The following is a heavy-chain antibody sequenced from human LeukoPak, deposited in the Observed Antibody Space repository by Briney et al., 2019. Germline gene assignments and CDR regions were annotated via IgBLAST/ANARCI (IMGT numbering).Heavy chain of an antibody. D-gene: IGHD5-18*01. J-gene: IGHJ6*02. V-gene: IGHV1-8*01. CDR2: MHPNSGNT. CDR3: ARGPIQLWFYYYYYYGMDV. Sequence: GASVKVSCKASGYTFTSYDINWLRQSTGQGLEWMGWMHPNSGNTGYAQKFQGRVTMTRNTSISTAYMELSSLRSEDTAVYYCARGPIQLWFYYYYYYGMDVWGQGTTVTVSS. CDR1: GYTFTSYD.